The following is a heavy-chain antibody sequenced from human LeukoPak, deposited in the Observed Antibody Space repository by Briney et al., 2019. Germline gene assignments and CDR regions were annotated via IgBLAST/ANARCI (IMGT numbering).Heavy chain of an antibody. J-gene: IGHJ3*02. Sequence: HGESLKISCKGSGYSFTSYWIGWVRQMPGKGLEWMGIIYPGDSDTRYSPSFQGQVTISADKSISTAYLQWSSLKASDTAMYYCARPYGSGRGPWAFDIWGQGTMVTVSS. D-gene: IGHD3-10*01. CDR1: GYSFTSYW. CDR2: IYPGDSDT. V-gene: IGHV5-51*01. CDR3: ARPYGSGRGPWAFDI.